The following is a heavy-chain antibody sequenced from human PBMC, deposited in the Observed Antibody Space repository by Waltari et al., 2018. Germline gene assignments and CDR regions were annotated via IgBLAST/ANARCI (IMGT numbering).Heavy chain of an antibody. J-gene: IGHJ4*02. Sequence: EVQLLESGGGLVQPGGSLRLSCAASGFTFSRHAMSWLRPAPGKGLEWVSAISGSGGSTYYADSVKGRFTISRDNSKNTLYLQMNSLRAEDTAVYYCAKTVGGVVYATYYFDYWGQGTLVTVSS. CDR1: GFTFSRHA. CDR3: AKTVGGVVYATYYFDY. CDR2: ISGSGGST. D-gene: IGHD2-8*02. V-gene: IGHV3-23*01.